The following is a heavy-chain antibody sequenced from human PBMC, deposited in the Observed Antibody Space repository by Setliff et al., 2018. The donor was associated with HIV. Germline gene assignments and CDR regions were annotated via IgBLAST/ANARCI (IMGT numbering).Heavy chain of an antibody. CDR1: GYSFTSYW. CDR3: VRHVDWGPPDF. V-gene: IGHV5-51*01. CDR2: IYPGDSDT. J-gene: IGHJ4*02. Sequence: GDSLKISCKGSGYSFTSYWIGRVRQMPGKGLEWMGIIYPGDSDTRYSPSFQGQVTISADKSISTAYLQWSSLKASDTATYYCVRHVDWGPPDFWGQGTLITVSS. D-gene: IGHD7-27*01.